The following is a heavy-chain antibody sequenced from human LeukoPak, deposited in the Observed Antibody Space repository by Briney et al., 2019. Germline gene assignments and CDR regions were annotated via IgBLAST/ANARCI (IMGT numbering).Heavy chain of an antibody. D-gene: IGHD6-13*01. CDR3: AKFRPDSSSWYWFDY. V-gene: IGHV3-23*01. CDR2: ISGSADNT. Sequence: GGSLRLSCAASGFPFSSYAMSWVRQAPGKGLEWVSAISGSADNTYYADSVKGRFTISRDNSKNTLYLQMNSLRAEDTAVYYCAKFRPDSSSWYWFDYWGQGTLVTVSS. CDR1: GFPFSSYA. J-gene: IGHJ4*02.